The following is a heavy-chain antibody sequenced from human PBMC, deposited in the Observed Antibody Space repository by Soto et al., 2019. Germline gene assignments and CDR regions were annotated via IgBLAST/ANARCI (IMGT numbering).Heavy chain of an antibody. CDR1: GFTLSNAG. Sequence: PGGSLRLSCAVSGFTLSNAGMNWVRQAPGKGLEWVGHVESKGEGGTIKYAAPVKGRFTISRDDSKNTLFLEMNSLQTEDTALYYCTTDSGFDLGFDFWGRGALVTVSS. CDR3: TTDSGFDLGFDF. D-gene: IGHD5-12*01. V-gene: IGHV3-15*07. CDR2: VESKGEGGTI. J-gene: IGHJ4*02.